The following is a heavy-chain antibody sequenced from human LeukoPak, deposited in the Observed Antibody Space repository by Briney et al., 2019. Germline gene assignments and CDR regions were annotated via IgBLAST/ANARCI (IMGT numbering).Heavy chain of an antibody. J-gene: IGHJ5*02. V-gene: IGHV1-2*06. CDR2: INPNSGGT. CDR3: ARDLEFSSEPP. CDR1: GYTFTGYY. Sequence: ASVKVSRKASGYTFTGYYMHWVRQAPGQGLEWMGRINPNSGGTNYAQKFQGRVTMTRDTSISTAYMELSRLRSDDTAVYYCARDLEFSSEPPWGQGTLVTVSS. D-gene: IGHD6-6*01.